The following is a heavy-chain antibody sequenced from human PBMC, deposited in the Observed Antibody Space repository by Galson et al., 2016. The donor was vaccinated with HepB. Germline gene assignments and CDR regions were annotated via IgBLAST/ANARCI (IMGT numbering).Heavy chain of an antibody. CDR1: GYSISSGSF. Sequence: SETLSLTCTVSGYSISSGSFWGWIRQPPGKGLEWIGNMHHIGTPYYNPSLNGRFTISIDTSKNQFSLKVRSVTAADTAVYFCAREGGRVASGYFYYFDSWGQGTPVTVSS. V-gene: IGHV4-38-2*02. J-gene: IGHJ4*02. CDR2: MHHIGTP. CDR3: AREGGRVASGYFYYFDS. D-gene: IGHD3-9*01.